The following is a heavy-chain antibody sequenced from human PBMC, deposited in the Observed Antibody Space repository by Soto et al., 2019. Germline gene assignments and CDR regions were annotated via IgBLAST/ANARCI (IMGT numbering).Heavy chain of an antibody. CDR3: ARDSRDGYNSFDY. J-gene: IGHJ4*02. CDR2: ISSSSSYI. CDR1: GFTFSSYS. V-gene: IGHV3-21*01. Sequence: GGSLRLSCAASGFTFSSYSMNWVRQAPGKGLEWVTSISSSSSYIYYADSVKGRFTISRDNAKNSLYLQMNSLRAEDTAVYYCARDSRDGYNSFDYWGQGTLVTVSS. D-gene: IGHD5-12*01.